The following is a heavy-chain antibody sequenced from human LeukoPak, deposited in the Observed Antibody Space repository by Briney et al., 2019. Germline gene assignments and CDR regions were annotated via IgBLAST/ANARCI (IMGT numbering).Heavy chain of an antibody. D-gene: IGHD1-26*01. CDR2: ISSSGSAI. J-gene: IGHJ4*02. V-gene: IGHV3-48*03. CDR3: ARVSYSGTYNVDY. Sequence: GGSLRLSCAASGFIFSRYEMNWVRQAPGKGLEWLSYISSSGSAIYYADSVKGRFTISRDNAKNSLSLQMSSLRAEDTAVYYCARVSYSGTYNVDYWGQGTLVTVSS. CDR1: GFIFSRYE.